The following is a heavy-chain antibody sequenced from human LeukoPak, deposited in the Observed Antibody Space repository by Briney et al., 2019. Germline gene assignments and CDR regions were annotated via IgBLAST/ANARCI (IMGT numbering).Heavy chain of an antibody. CDR2: IYHSGNT. V-gene: IGHV4-30-2*01. Sequence: SETLSLTCAVSGGSISSGGYSWTWIRQPLGKGLEWIGYIYHSGNTYYNPSLKSRVTISIDKSKNQFSLKLNSVTAADTAVYYCARDSAVTTSAFDIWGPGTMLTVSS. D-gene: IGHD4-17*01. J-gene: IGHJ3*02. CDR3: ARDSAVTTSAFDI. CDR1: GGSISSGGYS.